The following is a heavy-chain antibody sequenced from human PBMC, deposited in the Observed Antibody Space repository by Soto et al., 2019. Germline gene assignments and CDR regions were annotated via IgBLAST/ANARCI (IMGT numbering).Heavy chain of an antibody. CDR2: MHYTGFS. V-gene: IGHV4-59*02. CDR3: ARVSRNLRAFDI. CDR1: GDSVTSHY. D-gene: IGHD1-7*01. Sequence: PSETLSLTCSFSGDSVTSHYLTWIRQSPEKGLEWIGYMHYTGFSHYNPSLKSRLTISVDRSKNQFTLQLTSVTVADTAVYYCARVSRNLRAFDIWGQGTMVTVSS. J-gene: IGHJ3*02.